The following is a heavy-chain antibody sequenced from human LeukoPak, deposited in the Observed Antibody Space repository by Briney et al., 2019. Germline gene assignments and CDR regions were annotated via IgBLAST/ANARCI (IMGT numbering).Heavy chain of an antibody. CDR1: GGSVSSYY. Sequence: PSETLSLSCTVSGGSVSSYYWGWIRQPPGKGLEWIGSIYYSGSTYYNPSLKSRVTISVDTSKNQFSLKLSSATAADTAVYYCARRNYDFWSGYSYDCWGQGTLVTVSS. CDR3: ARRNYDFWSGYSYDC. J-gene: IGHJ4*02. V-gene: IGHV4-39*01. CDR2: IYYSGST. D-gene: IGHD3-3*01.